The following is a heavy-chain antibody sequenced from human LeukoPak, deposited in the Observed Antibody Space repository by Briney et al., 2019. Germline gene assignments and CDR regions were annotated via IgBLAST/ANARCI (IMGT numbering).Heavy chain of an antibody. CDR1: GGSISSSSYY. CDR3: ASEPLSYDSSGFFDYWGQGTFDY. V-gene: IGHV4-39*07. CDR2: IYYSGST. D-gene: IGHD3-22*01. Sequence: SETLSLTCTVSGGSISSSSYYWAWIRQPPGKGLEWIGTIYYSGSTYYNPSLKSRVTISVDTSKNQFSLKLSSVTAADTAVYYCASEPLSYDSSGFFDYWGQGTFDYWGQGTLVTVSS. J-gene: IGHJ4*02.